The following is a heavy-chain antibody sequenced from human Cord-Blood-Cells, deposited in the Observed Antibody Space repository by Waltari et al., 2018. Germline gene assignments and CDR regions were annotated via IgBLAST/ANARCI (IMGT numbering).Heavy chain of an antibody. J-gene: IGHJ3*02. D-gene: IGHD2-2*01. CDR2: ISAYNGNT. CDR3: ARLDCSSTSCYVGYAFDI. Sequence: QVQLVQSGAEVKKPGASVTVSCKASGYTFTSDVIRWVRQAPGQGLGWMGWISAYNGNTNYAQKLQGRVTMTTDTSTSTAYMELRSLRSDDTAVYYCARLDCSSTSCYVGYAFDIWGQGTMVTVSS. V-gene: IGHV1-18*01. CDR1: GYTFTSDV.